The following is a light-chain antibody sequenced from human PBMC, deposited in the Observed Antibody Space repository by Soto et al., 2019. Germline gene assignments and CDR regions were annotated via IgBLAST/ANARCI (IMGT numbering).Light chain of an antibody. Sequence: QSVLTQPPSVSGARGQRVTISCTWSSSNIGTNNVHWYQHLPGAAPKVLIYANNNRPSGVPDRFSVSKSGTSASLAITGLQAEDEADYYCQSYDSNLNGLYVFGTGTKVTVL. J-gene: IGLJ1*01. V-gene: IGLV1-40*01. CDR1: SSNIGTNN. CDR2: ANN. CDR3: QSYDSNLNGLYV.